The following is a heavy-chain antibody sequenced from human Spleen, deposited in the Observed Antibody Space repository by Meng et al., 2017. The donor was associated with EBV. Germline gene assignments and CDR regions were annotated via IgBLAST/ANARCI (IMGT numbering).Heavy chain of an antibody. J-gene: IGHJ4*02. CDR1: GGSISSSTYY. Sequence: QLQLQESGPGLVKPSEPLSLPCTVSGGSISSSTYYWGWIRQPPGKGLEWIGSIYYSGSTDYTPSLKTRVTISLDTSKNQFSLKLTSVTAADTAVFYCARDVGYYFDFWGQGTLVTVSS. CDR3: ARDVGYYFDF. D-gene: IGHD2-15*01. CDR2: IYYSGST. V-gene: IGHV4-39*07.